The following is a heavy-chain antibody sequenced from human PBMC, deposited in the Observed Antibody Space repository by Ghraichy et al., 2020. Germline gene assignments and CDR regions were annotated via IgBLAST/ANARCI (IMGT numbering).Heavy chain of an antibody. V-gene: IGHV3-64D*06. D-gene: IGHD6-19*01. CDR3: VKAAGWDSSGWYYLDY. CDR1: GFTFSDYA. Sequence: GGSLRLSCSASGFTFSDYAMHWVRQAPGDGLECVSGISSNGGSTNYADSVKGRFTISRDNSRNTLFLQMSSLRAEDTAVYHCVKAAGWDSSGWYYLDYWGQGTLVTVSS. J-gene: IGHJ4*02. CDR2: ISSNGGST.